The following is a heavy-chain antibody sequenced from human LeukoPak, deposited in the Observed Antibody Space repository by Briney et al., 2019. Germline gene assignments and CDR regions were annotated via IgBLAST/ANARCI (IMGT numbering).Heavy chain of an antibody. CDR2: IVNSGGST. CDR3: AKPRRMMVASLHFDC. J-gene: IGHJ4*02. CDR1: GFTLSTYA. Sequence: GGSLRLSCAASGFTLSTYAMSWVRQAPGKGLEWVSAIVNSGGSTYYADSVKGRFTISRDNSKNTLYLQMNSLSAEDTAVYYCAKPRRMMVASLHFDCWGQGTLVTVSS. D-gene: IGHD2-15*01. V-gene: IGHV3-23*01.